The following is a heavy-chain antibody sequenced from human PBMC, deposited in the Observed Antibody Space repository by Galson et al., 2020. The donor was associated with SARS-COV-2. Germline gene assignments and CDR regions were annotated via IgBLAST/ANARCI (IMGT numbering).Heavy chain of an antibody. V-gene: IGHV4-4*07. CDR2: IYTSGST. Sequence: SETLSLTCTVSGGSISSYYWSWIRQPAGKGLEWIGRIYTSGSTNYNPSLKSRVTMSVDTSKNQFSLKLSSVTAADTAVYYCARVGTTVTTPYFDYWGQGTLVTVSS. CDR1: GGSISSYY. J-gene: IGHJ4*02. CDR3: ARVGTTVTTPYFDY. D-gene: IGHD4-17*01.